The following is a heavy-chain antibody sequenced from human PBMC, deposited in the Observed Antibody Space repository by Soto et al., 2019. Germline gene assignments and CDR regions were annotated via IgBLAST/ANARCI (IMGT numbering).Heavy chain of an antibody. D-gene: IGHD1-7*01. Sequence: QVQLQQSGPGLVKPSETLSLTCTVSGVSVTSDDFYWTWIRQPPGKGLEWIGHIFHSGSTSYSSSLEGLVTISLDSSRNHFSLSLSSAAAAATAVYYCARLTLIEAGGGDATTSAFDVWVQVTMVTV. J-gene: IGHJ3*01. CDR1: GVSVTSDDFY. V-gene: IGHV4-61*03. CDR2: IFHSGST. CDR3: ARLTLIEAGGGDATTSAFDV.